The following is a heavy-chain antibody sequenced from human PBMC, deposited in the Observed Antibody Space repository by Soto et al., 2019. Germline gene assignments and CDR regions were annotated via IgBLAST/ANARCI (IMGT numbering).Heavy chain of an antibody. CDR1: GFSLSTSRVA. D-gene: IGHD3-22*01. V-gene: IGHV2-5*02. Sequence: QITLKESGPTLVKPTQTLTLTCTFSGFSLSTSRVAVGWIRQPPGKALEWLALIYGDDDKRYSPSLKSRLTITKDNSKTQVVLTMTNVDPVDTATYYCARDSSGYYGFDYWGQGTLVTVSS. CDR2: IYGDDDK. J-gene: IGHJ4*02. CDR3: ARDSSGYYGFDY.